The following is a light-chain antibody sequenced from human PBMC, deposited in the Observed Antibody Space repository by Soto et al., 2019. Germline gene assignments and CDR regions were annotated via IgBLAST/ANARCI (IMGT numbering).Light chain of an antibody. CDR1: QYIASSY. V-gene: IGKV3-20*01. Sequence: EIVLTQSPGTLSLSPGEGATLSCRSSQYIASSYLAWYQQRRGQAPRLLIYGASSRATGIPDRFSGRGSGTDFTLTISRLEPEDFAVYYCQQYGGSPYTFDLGTKVEIK. CDR3: QQYGGSPYT. J-gene: IGKJ2*01. CDR2: GAS.